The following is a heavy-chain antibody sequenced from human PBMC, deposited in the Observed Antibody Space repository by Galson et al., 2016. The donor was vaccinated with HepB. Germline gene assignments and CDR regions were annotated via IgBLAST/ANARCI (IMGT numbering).Heavy chain of an antibody. CDR2: LGTAGDP. D-gene: IGHD2-15*01. Sequence: SLRLSCAASGFTFSTYDIHWVRQAPGKGLEWVSGLGTAGDPFYAGSVEGRFTISRENAKNSLYLQMNSLRVGDTAVYFCTRATDVAAPTNIHTDYFDLWGRGTLVTVSS. V-gene: IGHV3-13*05. CDR3: TRATDVAAPTNIHTDYFDL. CDR1: GFTFSTYD. J-gene: IGHJ2*01.